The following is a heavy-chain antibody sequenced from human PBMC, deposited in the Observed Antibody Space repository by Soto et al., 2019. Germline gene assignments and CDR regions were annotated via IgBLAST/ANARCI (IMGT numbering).Heavy chain of an antibody. D-gene: IGHD6-19*01. CDR2: IKHDGSVQ. J-gene: IGHJ4*02. Sequence: GGSLRLSCEASGFTFSGYWMSWVRQAPGKGLEWVADIKHDGSVQYYVDSVKGRFTISRDNAKKLLYLQMNGLRTEDTALYYCARAPYSNGWYRFDLWGQGTLVTVSS. CDR1: GFTFSGYW. V-gene: IGHV3-7*03. CDR3: ARAPYSNGWYRFDL.